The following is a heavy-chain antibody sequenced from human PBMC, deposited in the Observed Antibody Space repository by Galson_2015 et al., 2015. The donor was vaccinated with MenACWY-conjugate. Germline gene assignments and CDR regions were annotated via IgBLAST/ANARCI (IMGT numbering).Heavy chain of an antibody. CDR2: ISNDGSNK. CDR3: AKERGEGDQSRSGGIGYFYYGMDV. CDR1: GFTFSSYD. J-gene: IGHJ6*02. V-gene: IGHV3-30*18. Sequence: SLRLSCAASGFTFSSYDMNWVRQAPGKGLEWVAVISNDGSNKYYEDSVKGRFTMSRDNFKNTVDLQMNSLRTEDTAIYYCAKERGEGDQSRSGGIGYFYYGMDVWGQGTTVTVSS. D-gene: IGHD2-15*01.